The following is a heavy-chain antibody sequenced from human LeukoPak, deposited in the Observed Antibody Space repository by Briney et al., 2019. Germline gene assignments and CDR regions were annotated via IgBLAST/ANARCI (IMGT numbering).Heavy chain of an antibody. J-gene: IGHJ4*02. Sequence: GGSLRLSCAASGFTFSSYAMSWVRQAPGKGLEWVSAISGSGGSTYYADSVKGQFTISRDNSKKTLYLQMNSLRAEDTAVYYCAKVGGDYTPYYFDYWGQGTLVTVSS. CDR2: ISGSGGST. CDR3: AKVGGDYTPYYFDY. D-gene: IGHD4-17*01. CDR1: GFTFSSYA. V-gene: IGHV3-23*01.